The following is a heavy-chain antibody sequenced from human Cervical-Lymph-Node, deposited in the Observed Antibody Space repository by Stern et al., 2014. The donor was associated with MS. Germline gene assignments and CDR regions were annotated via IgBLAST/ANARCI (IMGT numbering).Heavy chain of an antibody. CDR3: AKDRLFCSGGGCYGMDV. D-gene: IGHD2-15*01. CDR2: ISKDGNEK. CDR1: GFTLRSYG. Sequence: QVQLVQSGGGVVQPGRSLRLSCAASGFTLRSYGMHWVRQAPGKGLEWVAVISKDGNEKYHTDSVKGRFTISRDNSKNTLYLQMNSLRTEDTAVYYCAKDRLFCSGGGCYGMDVWGQGTTVTVSS. J-gene: IGHJ6*02. V-gene: IGHV3-30*18.